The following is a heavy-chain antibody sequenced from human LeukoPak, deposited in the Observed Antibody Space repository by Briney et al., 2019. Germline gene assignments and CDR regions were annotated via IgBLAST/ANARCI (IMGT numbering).Heavy chain of an antibody. D-gene: IGHD3-22*01. CDR1: GGSISSGDYY. CDR2: IYYSGST. J-gene: IGHJ5*02. V-gene: IGHV4-30-4*08. CDR3: ASSGYNGFDP. Sequence: SETLSLTCTVSGGSISSGDYYWRWIRQPPGKGLEWIAYIYYSGSTYYNPSLKSRVTISLDTSKNQFSLKLSSVTAADTAVYYCASSGYNGFDPWGQGTLVTVSS.